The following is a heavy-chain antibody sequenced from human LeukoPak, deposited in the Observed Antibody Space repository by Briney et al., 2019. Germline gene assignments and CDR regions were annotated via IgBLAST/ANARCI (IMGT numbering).Heavy chain of an antibody. D-gene: IGHD4-11*01. CDR2: IYYSGST. V-gene: IGHV4-59*01. J-gene: IGHJ6*03. Sequence: SETLSLTCAVYGGSFSGYYWSWIRQPPGKGLERIGYIYYSGSTNYNPSLKSRVTISVDTSKNQFSLKLSSVTAADTAVYYCARMTTVTEGQYYYYYYYMNVGGKGTTVTVSS. CDR3: ARMTTVTEGQYYYYYYYMNV. CDR1: GGSFSGYY.